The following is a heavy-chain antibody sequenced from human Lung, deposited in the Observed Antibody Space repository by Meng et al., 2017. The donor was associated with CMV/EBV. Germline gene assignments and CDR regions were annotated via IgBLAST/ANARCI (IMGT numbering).Heavy chain of an antibody. V-gene: IGHV1-46*01. Sequence: ASXXVSXKASGYTFTGYYMHWVRQAPGQGLEWMGIINPNCGTTRYAQKFQGRVAMTRDTSTSTVYMELSSLRSEDTAVYYCARSPTITIFGVIRTSYFDYWXQGTLVTVSS. CDR2: INPNCGTT. CDR3: ARSPTITIFGVIRTSYFDY. J-gene: IGHJ4*02. CDR1: GYTFTGYY. D-gene: IGHD3-3*01.